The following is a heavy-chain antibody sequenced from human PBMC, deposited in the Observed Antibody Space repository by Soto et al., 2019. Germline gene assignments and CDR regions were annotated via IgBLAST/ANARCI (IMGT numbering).Heavy chain of an antibody. V-gene: IGHV6-1*01. CDR3: AGSEEDSDYYYYGMDV. CDR1: WGTVPNNSVA. Sequence: SQALSLTCVGSWGTVPNNSVARNRDTPSPSKGLEWLGRTYYRSGWYNDYAVSVSSRIDIYTDTSKNQVSLQLISVTPEDTAVYYCAGSEEDSDYYYYGMDVWGQGTTVTVSS. CDR2: TYYRSGWYN. J-gene: IGHJ6*02. D-gene: IGHD2-15*01.